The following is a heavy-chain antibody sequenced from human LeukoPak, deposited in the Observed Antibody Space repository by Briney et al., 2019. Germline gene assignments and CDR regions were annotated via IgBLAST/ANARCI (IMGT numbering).Heavy chain of an antibody. V-gene: IGHV3-23*01. D-gene: IGHD3-10*01. Sequence: GGSLRLSCAASGFTFSSYGMSWVRQAPGKGLEWVSAISGSGGSTYYADSVKGRFTISRDSSKNTLYLQMNSLRAEDTAVYYCAKDPVYYGSGSCFPDYWGQGTLVTVSS. CDR1: GFTFSSYG. CDR2: ISGSGGST. J-gene: IGHJ4*02. CDR3: AKDPVYYGSGSCFPDY.